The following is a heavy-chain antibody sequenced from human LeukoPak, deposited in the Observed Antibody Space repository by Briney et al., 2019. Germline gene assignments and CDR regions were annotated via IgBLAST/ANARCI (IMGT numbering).Heavy chain of an antibody. J-gene: IGHJ5*02. Sequence: PSETLSLTCAVSGGSISSSNWWSWVRQPPGKGLEWTGEIYHSGSTNYNPSLKSRVTISVDKSKNQFSLKLSSVTAADTAVYYCARSCSSTSCYSSADWFDPWGQGTLVTVSS. CDR1: GGSISSSNW. CDR3: ARSCSSTSCYSSADWFDP. CDR2: IYHSGST. V-gene: IGHV4-4*02. D-gene: IGHD2-2*01.